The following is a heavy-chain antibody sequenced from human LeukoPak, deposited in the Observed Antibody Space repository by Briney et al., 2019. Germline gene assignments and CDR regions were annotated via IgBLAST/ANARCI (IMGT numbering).Heavy chain of an antibody. Sequence: SETLSLTCAVYGGSFTGYYWSWIRQPPGKGLEWIGEINHSGSTNYNPSLKSRVTISVDTSKNQFSLKLSSVTAADTAVYSCARGWFDPWGQGTLVTVSS. J-gene: IGHJ5*02. CDR3: ARGWFDP. CDR1: GGSFTGYY. V-gene: IGHV4-34*01. CDR2: INHSGST.